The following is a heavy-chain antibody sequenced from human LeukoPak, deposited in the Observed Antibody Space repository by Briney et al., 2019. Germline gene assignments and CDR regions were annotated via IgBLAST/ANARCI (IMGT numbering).Heavy chain of an antibody. CDR2: IYHSGST. CDR3: ATSRIEYSSSSGWFDP. CDR1: GGSISSSNW. D-gene: IGHD6-6*01. Sequence: SETLSLTCAVSGGSISSSNWWSWVRQPPGKGLEWIGEIYHSGSTNYNPSLKSRVTISVDTSKNQFSLKLSSVTAADTAVYYCATSRIEYSSSSGWFDPWGQGTQVTVSS. J-gene: IGHJ5*02. V-gene: IGHV4-4*02.